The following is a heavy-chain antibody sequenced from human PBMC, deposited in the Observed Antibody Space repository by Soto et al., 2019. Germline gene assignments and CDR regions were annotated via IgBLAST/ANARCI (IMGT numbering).Heavy chain of an antibody. J-gene: IGHJ4*02. V-gene: IGHV3-23*01. Sequence: GGSLRLSCAASGFTFSSYAMSWVRQAPGKGLEWVSAISGSGGSTYYADSVKGRFTISRDNSKNTLYLQMNSLRAEDTAVYYCAGIRYCSSTSCYGVGYFDYWGQGTLVTVSS. CDR2: ISGSGGST. CDR3: AGIRYCSSTSCYGVGYFDY. CDR1: GFTFSSYA. D-gene: IGHD2-2*01.